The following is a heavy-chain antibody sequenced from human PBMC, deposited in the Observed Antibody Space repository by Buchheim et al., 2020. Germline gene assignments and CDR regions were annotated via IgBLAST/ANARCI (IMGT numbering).Heavy chain of an antibody. D-gene: IGHD2-2*01. CDR1: GFTFSSYA. CDR3: AKVGDDIVVVPAAIGFDY. J-gene: IGHJ4*02. CDR2: ISGSGGST. V-gene: IGHV3-23*01. Sequence: EVQLLESGGGLVQPGGSLRLSCAASGFTFSSYAMSWVRPAPGQGLEWVSAISGSGGSTYYADSVKGRFTISRDNSKNTLYLQMNSLRAEDTAVYYCAKVGDDIVVVPAAIGFDYWGQGTL.